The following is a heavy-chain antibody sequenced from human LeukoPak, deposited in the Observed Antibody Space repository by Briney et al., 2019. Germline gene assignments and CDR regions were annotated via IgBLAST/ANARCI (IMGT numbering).Heavy chain of an antibody. D-gene: IGHD6-19*01. CDR3: TREMGWAPPRNVFDY. J-gene: IGHJ4*02. Sequence: GGSLRLSCAASGFTFSTYGMHWVRQAPGKGLEWVGRSRDRSNGYSTESAASVKGRFSISRDDSKNSLYLQMNSLKTEDTAVYYCTREMGWAPPRNVFDYWGRGTLVTVSS. V-gene: IGHV3-72*01. CDR2: SRDRSNGYST. CDR1: GFTFSTYG.